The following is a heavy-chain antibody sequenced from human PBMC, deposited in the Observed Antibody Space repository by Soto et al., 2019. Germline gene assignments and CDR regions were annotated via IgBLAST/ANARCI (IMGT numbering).Heavy chain of an antibody. Sequence: GGSLRLSCAASGFTFSSYGMHGVRQAPGKGLEWVAVIWYDESNKYYADSVKGRFTISRDNSKNTLYLQMNSLRAEDTAVYYCARDHSGSYLGMDVWGQGTTVAVSS. V-gene: IGHV3-33*01. CDR1: GFTFSSYG. CDR2: IWYDESNK. D-gene: IGHD1-26*01. J-gene: IGHJ6*02. CDR3: ARDHSGSYLGMDV.